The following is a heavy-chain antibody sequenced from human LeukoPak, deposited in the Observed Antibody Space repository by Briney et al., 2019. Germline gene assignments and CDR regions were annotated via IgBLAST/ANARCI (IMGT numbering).Heavy chain of an antibody. Sequence: QPGGSLRLSCAASGFSFSSYGMHWVRQAPGKGLEWVAFIRYDGSDKYYADSVKGRFTISRDNSKKTLYMQMNSLRPEDTAVYYCAKEWSYSTTPDYWGQGTLVTVSS. D-gene: IGHD3-10*01. J-gene: IGHJ4*02. CDR2: IRYDGSDK. CDR3: AKEWSYSTTPDY. CDR1: GFSFSSYG. V-gene: IGHV3-30*02.